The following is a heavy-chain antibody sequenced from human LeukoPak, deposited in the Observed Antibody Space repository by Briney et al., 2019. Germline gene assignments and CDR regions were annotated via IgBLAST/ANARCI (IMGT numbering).Heavy chain of an antibody. Sequence: PSETLSLTCAVYGGSFSGYYWSWVRQPPGKGLEWIGEINHSGSSNYNTSLKRRGTILVEQSTNQLPLKLSSGTASDTAVYYCASSSITAAGTGCYFYYWGEGTLFTVSS. D-gene: IGHD6-13*01. CDR2: INHSGSS. J-gene: IGHJ4*02. CDR1: GGSFSGYY. CDR3: ASSSITAAGTGCYFYY. V-gene: IGHV4-34*01.